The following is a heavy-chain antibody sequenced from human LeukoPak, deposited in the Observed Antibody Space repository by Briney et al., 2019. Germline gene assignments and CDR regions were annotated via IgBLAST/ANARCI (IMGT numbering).Heavy chain of an antibody. V-gene: IGHV1-69*06. J-gene: IGHJ4*02. CDR1: GGTFSSYA. Sequence: GASVKVSCKASGGTFSSYAISWVRQAPGQGLEWMGGIIPIFGTANYAQKFQGRVTMTEDTSTDTAYMELSSLRSEDTAVYYCATGGQLVDFDYWGQGTLVTVSS. D-gene: IGHD6-6*01. CDR2: IIPIFGTA. CDR3: ATGGQLVDFDY.